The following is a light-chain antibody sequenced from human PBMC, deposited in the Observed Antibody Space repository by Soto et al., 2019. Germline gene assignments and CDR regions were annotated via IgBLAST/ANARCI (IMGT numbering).Light chain of an antibody. V-gene: IGKV1-33*01. CDR3: QQYDNVLFTST. CDR2: DAS. CDR1: QDINKY. Sequence: DIQMTQSPSSLSASVGDRVTITCQASQDINKYLNWYQQKPGKAPKVLIYDASNSETGVPSRFSRSGSVTDFTFTISSLQPEDFATYYCQQYDNVLFTSTFGQGTQVEMK. J-gene: IGKJ2*01.